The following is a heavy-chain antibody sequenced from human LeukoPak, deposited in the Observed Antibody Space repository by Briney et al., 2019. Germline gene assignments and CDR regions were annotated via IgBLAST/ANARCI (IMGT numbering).Heavy chain of an antibody. CDR2: ISGSGGST. D-gene: IGHD3-16*01. CDR1: GFTFSSYA. V-gene: IGHV3-23*01. CDR3: AKDLYRLDPLTMPPSCFDY. Sequence: GGSLRLSCAASGFTFSSYAMSWVRQAPGKGLEWVSAISGSGGSTYYADSVKGRFTISRDNSKNTLYLQMSSLRAEDTAVYYCAKDLYRLDPLTMPPSCFDYWGQGTLVTVSS. J-gene: IGHJ4*02.